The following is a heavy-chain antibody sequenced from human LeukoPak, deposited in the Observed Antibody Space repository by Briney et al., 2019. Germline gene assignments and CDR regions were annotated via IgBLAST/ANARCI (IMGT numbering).Heavy chain of an antibody. CDR3: ARGLRDGYSNYWYFDL. D-gene: IGHD5-24*01. Sequence: GGSLRLSCAASGFIVSSNYMSWVRQAPGKGLEWVSVIFSGGTTLYADSVKGRFTISRDNSKNTLYLQMINLRDEDTAVYHCARGLRDGYSNYWYFDLWGRGTLITVSS. V-gene: IGHV3-66*01. CDR2: IFSGGTT. J-gene: IGHJ2*01. CDR1: GFIVSSNY.